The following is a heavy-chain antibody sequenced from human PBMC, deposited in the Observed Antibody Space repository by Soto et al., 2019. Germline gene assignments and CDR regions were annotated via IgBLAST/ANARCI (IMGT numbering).Heavy chain of an antibody. CDR1: GYTFTSYA. D-gene: IGHD6-13*01. Sequence: ASVKVSCKASGYTFTSYAMHWVRQAPGQRLEWMGWINAGNGNTKYSQKFQGRVTITRDTSASTAYMGLSSLRSEDTAVYYCARVWEQQLVLGYWGQGTLVTVSS. CDR3: ARVWEQQLVLGY. CDR2: INAGNGNT. J-gene: IGHJ4*02. V-gene: IGHV1-3*01.